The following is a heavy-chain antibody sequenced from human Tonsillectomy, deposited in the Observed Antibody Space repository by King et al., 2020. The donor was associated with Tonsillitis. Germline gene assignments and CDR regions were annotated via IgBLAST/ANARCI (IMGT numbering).Heavy chain of an antibody. D-gene: IGHD1-1*01. CDR1: GFTFSRYG. J-gene: IGHJ6*02. CDR2: MSGSGGST. V-gene: IGHV3-23*04. CDR3: AKDREGMRGTYSKWNYGMDV. Sequence: VQLVESGGGLVQPGGSLRLSCAASGFTFSRYGMTWVRQAPGKGLEWVSGMSGSGGSTYYADSVKGRFTISRDNSKNTLYLQMNSLRAEDTAVYYCAKDREGMRGTYSKWNYGMDVWGQGTTVTVSS.